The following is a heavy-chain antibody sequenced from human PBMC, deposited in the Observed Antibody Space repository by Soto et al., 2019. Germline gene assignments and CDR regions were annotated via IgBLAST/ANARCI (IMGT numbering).Heavy chain of an antibody. Sequence: GGSLRLSCAASGFTFRSYAMSWVRQAPGMGLEWVSAISGGGASTCYADSVKGRFTISRDNSKNTLYLQMNSLRAEDTAVYYCAKDVGLAVTGAYFDPWGQGTLVTVSS. D-gene: IGHD6-19*01. V-gene: IGHV3-23*01. J-gene: IGHJ5*02. CDR3: AKDVGLAVTGAYFDP. CDR2: ISGGGAST. CDR1: GFTFRSYA.